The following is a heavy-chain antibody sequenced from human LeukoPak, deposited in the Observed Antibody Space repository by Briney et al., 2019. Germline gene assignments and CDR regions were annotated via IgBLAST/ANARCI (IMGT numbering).Heavy chain of an antibody. D-gene: IGHD6-13*01. CDR1: GFTFSNYG. CDR3: AKESSSWYPMTSFFDY. V-gene: IGHV3-23*01. CDR2: SRGSGGST. Sequence: GGPLRLSCAASGFTFSNYGMSLGHQAPGKVQERVSASRGSGGSTYYADSVEGRFTISRDNSKNTLYLQMNSLRAEDTAVYYCAKESSSWYPMTSFFDYWGQGTLVTVSS. J-gene: IGHJ4*02.